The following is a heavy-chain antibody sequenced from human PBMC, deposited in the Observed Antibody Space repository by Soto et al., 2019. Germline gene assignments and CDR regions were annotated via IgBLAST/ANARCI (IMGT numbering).Heavy chain of an antibody. Sequence: QVQLQESGPGLVKPSETLSLTCTVSGGSVSSGSYYWSWIRQPPGKGLEWIGYIYYSGSTNYNPSRKSRVTISVDTSKNQFSLKLSSVTAADTAVYYCARGGGATLFFDYWGQGTLVTVSS. CDR1: GGSVSSGSYY. D-gene: IGHD1-26*01. CDR2: IYYSGST. J-gene: IGHJ4*02. V-gene: IGHV4-61*01. CDR3: ARGGGATLFFDY.